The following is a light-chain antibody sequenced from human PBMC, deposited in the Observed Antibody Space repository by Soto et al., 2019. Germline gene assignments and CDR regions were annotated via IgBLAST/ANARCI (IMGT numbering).Light chain of an antibody. V-gene: IGLV2-14*03. Sequence: QYALTQPASVSGSPGQSIAISCTGTSIDVGAYNYVSWYQQHPGKAPKLMIYDVNNRPSGVSNRFSGSKSGNTASLTISGLQAEDEADYYCCSYTTSSTYVFGTGTKVTVL. J-gene: IGLJ1*01. CDR2: DVN. CDR1: SIDVGAYNY. CDR3: CSYTTSSTYV.